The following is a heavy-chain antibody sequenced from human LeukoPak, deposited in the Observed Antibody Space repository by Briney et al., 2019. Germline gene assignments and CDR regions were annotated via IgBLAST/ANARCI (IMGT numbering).Heavy chain of an antibody. CDR1: RFTFSSYA. Sequence: GGSLRLSCAASRFTFSSYAMSWVRQAPGKGLEWVSAISGSGGSTYYADSVKGRFTISRDNSKNTLYLQMNSLRAEDTAVYYCAKDVDLGVVPAALNWFDPWGQGTLVTVSS. D-gene: IGHD2-2*01. V-gene: IGHV3-23*01. CDR2: ISGSGGST. CDR3: AKDVDLGVVPAALNWFDP. J-gene: IGHJ5*02.